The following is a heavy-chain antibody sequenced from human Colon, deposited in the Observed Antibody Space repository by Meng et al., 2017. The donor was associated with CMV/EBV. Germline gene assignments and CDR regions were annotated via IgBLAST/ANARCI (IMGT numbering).Heavy chain of an antibody. V-gene: IGHV3-30-3*01. Sequence: GESLKISCASSGFSFINYVIHWVRQAPGKGLEWVAVISHSGNIQNYADSVMGRFTISRDNSVNRVYLQMNSLRGDDTAVYYCVRTPAAATGWFDPWGQGTLVTVSS. CDR2: ISHSGNIQ. CDR1: GFSFINYV. D-gene: IGHD6-13*01. CDR3: VRTPAAATGWFDP. J-gene: IGHJ5*02.